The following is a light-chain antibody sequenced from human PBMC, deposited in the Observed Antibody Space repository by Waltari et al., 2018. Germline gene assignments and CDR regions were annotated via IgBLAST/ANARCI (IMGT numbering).Light chain of an antibody. Sequence: DIPMILSPSSRSASIGDRLTISCRASQIANDWVDWYHQGGGQSPKLLIYKTSILEFGVPSRFSGSASGTDFTLVISSLRLEDSGTYYCQQYNNYPLTFGGGTTVEI. CDR2: KTS. CDR3: QQYNNYPLT. V-gene: IGKV1-5*01. J-gene: IGKJ4*01. CDR1: QIANDW.